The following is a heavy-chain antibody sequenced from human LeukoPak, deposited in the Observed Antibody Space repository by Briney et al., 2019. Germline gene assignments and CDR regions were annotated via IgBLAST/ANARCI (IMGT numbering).Heavy chain of an antibody. V-gene: IGHV1-18*01. D-gene: IGHD4-17*01. Sequence: ASVKVSCKASGYTFTSYGISWVRQAPGQGLEWMGWISAYNGNTNYAQKLQGRVTMTTDTSTSTAYMELSSLRSEDTAVYYCARADYGDYFGAFDIWGQGTMVTVSS. J-gene: IGHJ3*02. CDR3: ARADYGDYFGAFDI. CDR2: ISAYNGNT. CDR1: GYTFTSYG.